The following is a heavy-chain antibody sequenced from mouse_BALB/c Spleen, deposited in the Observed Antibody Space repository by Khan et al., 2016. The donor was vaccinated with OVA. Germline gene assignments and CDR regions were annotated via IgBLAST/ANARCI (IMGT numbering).Heavy chain of an antibody. V-gene: IGHV14-3*02. Sequence: MQLEESGAELVKPGASVKLSCTASGFNIKDTYLHWVKQRPEQGLEWIGRIAPANGNTKYDPKFQGKATITADKSSNTSYLQLNSLTSEDTAVYCGADPSSYPRDFEDWGAGTTVTVSS. CDR2: IAPANGNT. CDR1: GFNIKDTY. J-gene: IGHJ1*01. CDR3: ADPSSYPRDFED. D-gene: IGHD6-1*01.